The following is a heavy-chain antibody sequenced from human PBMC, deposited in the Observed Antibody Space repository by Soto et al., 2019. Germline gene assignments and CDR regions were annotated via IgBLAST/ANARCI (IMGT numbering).Heavy chain of an antibody. CDR2: IRTAGDT. D-gene: IGHD2-15*01. J-gene: IGHJ6*02. Sequence: EVQLVESGGGLVQPGGSLRLSCAASGFSFSSYDIQWVRQAAGKGLEWVSAIRTAGDTHYSGSVKGRFTISRDNAKDFSYLQMNSLRVEDTAVYYCARDPSGWGLDVWGQGTTVTISS. CDR3: ARDPSGWGLDV. V-gene: IGHV3-13*01. CDR1: GFSFSSYD.